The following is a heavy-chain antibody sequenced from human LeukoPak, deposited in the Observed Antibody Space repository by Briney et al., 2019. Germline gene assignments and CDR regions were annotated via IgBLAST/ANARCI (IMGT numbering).Heavy chain of an antibody. CDR2: IYHSGST. CDR3: ARSGYPLSFDY. D-gene: IGHD3-10*01. Sequence: SETLSLTCTVSGGSISSGGYYWSWIRQPPGKGLEWIGYIYHSGSTYYNPSLKSRVTISVDRSKNQFSLKLSSVTAADTAVYYCARSGYPLSFDYWGQGTLVTVSS. J-gene: IGHJ4*02. CDR1: GGSISSGGYY. V-gene: IGHV4-30-2*01.